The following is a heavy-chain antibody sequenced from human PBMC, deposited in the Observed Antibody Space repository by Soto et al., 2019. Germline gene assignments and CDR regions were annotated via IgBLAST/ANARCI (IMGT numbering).Heavy chain of an antibody. CDR3: ARVERGTATTVVDAFDI. CDR2: MSHSGGT. V-gene: IGHV4-34*01. D-gene: IGHD1-1*01. Sequence: QVQLQQWGAGLLKPSETLSLTCAVYGGFVSSGSYYWSWIRQPPGKGLEWIGEMSHSGGTHFNPSLKSRVTISVDTSQNQFSLKMSYVTAADTALYYCARVERGTATTVVDAFDIWGPGTMVTVSS. J-gene: IGHJ3*02. CDR1: GGFVSSGSYY.